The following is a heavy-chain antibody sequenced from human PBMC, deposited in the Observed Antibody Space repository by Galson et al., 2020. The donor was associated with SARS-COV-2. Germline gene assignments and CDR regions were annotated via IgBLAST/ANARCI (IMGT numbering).Heavy chain of an antibody. Sequence: GSLRLSCAASGFTFSSYAMHWVRQAPGKGLEWVAVISYDGSNKYYADSVKGRFTISRDNSKNTLYLQMNSLRAEDTAVYYCARPQGGNYVSYFDYWGQGTLVTVSS. CDR1: GFTFSSYA. CDR2: ISYDGSNK. D-gene: IGHD1-7*01. V-gene: IGHV3-30*04. J-gene: IGHJ4*02. CDR3: ARPQGGNYVSYFDY.